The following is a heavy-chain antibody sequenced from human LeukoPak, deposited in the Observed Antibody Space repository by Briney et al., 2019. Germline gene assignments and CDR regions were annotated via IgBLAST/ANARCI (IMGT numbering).Heavy chain of an antibody. CDR3: ARSTGQWLVQYYFDY. J-gene: IGHJ4*02. CDR1: GGSISSYS. Sequence: SETLSLTCPVSGGSISSYSWRWIRQPPGKGLEWIGYTYYSGSTNYNPSLKSRVTLSVDTSKNQLSLKLSSVTAADTAVYYCARSTGQWLVQYYFDYWGQGTLVTVSS. V-gene: IGHV4-59*01. CDR2: TYYSGST. D-gene: IGHD6-19*01.